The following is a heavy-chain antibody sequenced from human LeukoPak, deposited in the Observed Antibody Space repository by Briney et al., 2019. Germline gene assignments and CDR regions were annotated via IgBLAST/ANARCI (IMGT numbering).Heavy chain of an antibody. CDR1: GFTFSSYS. V-gene: IGHV3-21*01. CDR2: ISSSSSHI. D-gene: IGHD1-7*01. J-gene: IGHJ6*03. CDR3: ARDLHKLELSAYYMDV. Sequence: PGGSLRLSCAASGFTFSSYSMNWVRQAPGKGLEWVSSISSSSSHIYYADSVKGRFTISRDNAKNSLYLQMNSLRAEDTAVYYCARDLHKLELSAYYMDVWGKGTTVTVSS.